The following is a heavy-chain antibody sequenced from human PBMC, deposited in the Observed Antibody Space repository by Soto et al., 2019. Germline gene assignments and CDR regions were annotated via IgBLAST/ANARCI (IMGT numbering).Heavy chain of an antibody. Sequence: GGSLRLSCAASGFTFSSYSMNWVRQAPGKGLEWVSSISSSSSYIYYADSVKGRFTISRDNAKNSLYLQMSSLRAEDTAVYYCARDPPGLLSRALDYWGQGPLVTVSS. D-gene: IGHD3-3*01. CDR3: ARDPPGLLSRALDY. CDR2: ISSSSSYI. V-gene: IGHV3-21*01. J-gene: IGHJ4*02. CDR1: GFTFSSYS.